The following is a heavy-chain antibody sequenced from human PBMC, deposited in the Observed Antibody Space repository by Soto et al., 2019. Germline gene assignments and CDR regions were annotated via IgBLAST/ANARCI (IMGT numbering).Heavy chain of an antibody. CDR3: ANFNWYFAL. J-gene: IGHJ2*01. Sequence: QVQLQESGPGLVKPSETLSLTCTVSGGSISSYYWSWIRQPPGKGLEWIGYIYYTGSTNYNPSLKSRVLISVATSMTQFSLQLSFVTAADTAVYYCANFNWYFALWGRGTLVTVSS. V-gene: IGHV4-59*01. CDR2: IYYTGST. CDR1: GGSISSYY.